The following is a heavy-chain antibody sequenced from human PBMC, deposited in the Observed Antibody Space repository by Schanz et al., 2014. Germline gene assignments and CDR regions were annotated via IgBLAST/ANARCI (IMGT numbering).Heavy chain of an antibody. D-gene: IGHD6-13*01. J-gene: IGHJ6*02. CDR3: AKDIAPLAARPGYGMDV. Sequence: EVQLLESGGGLVQPGGSLRLSCAASGFTFSSYGMSWVCQAPGKGLEWVSGISSSGSTYYADSVKGRFTISRDNSKNTLYQQMNSLRAEDTAVYYCAKDIAPLAARPGYGMDVWGQGTTVTVSS. CDR2: ISSSGST. V-gene: IGHV3-23*01. CDR1: GFTFSSYG.